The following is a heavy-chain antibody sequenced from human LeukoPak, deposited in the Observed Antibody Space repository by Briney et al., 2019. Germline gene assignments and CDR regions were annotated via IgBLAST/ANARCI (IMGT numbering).Heavy chain of an antibody. CDR1: GFTFCSYG. Sequence: GGSLRLSCAASGFTFCSYGMHWVRQAPGKGLEWVAVIWYDGSNKYYADSVKGRFTISRDNSKNTLYLQMNSLRAEDTAVYYCARDMVGATHDAFDIWGQGTMVTVSS. V-gene: IGHV3-33*01. CDR3: ARDMVGATHDAFDI. D-gene: IGHD1-26*01. J-gene: IGHJ3*02. CDR2: IWYDGSNK.